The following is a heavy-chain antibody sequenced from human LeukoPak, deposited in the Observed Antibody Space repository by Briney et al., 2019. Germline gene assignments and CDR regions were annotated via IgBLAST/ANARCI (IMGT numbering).Heavy chain of an antibody. J-gene: IGHJ5*02. CDR3: ARIMGRGYCSSTSCRGDWFDP. D-gene: IGHD2-2*01. V-gene: IGHV4-4*02. CDR2: IYHSGST. Sequence: PSGTLSLTCAVSGGSISSSNWWSWVRQPPGKGLEWIGEIYHSGSTNYNPSLKSRVTIPVDKSKNQFSLKLSSVTAADTAVYYCARIMGRGYCSSTSCRGDWFDPWGQGTLVTVSS. CDR1: GGSISSSNW.